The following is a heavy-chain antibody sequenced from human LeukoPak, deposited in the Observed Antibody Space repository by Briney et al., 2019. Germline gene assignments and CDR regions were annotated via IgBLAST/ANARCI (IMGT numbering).Heavy chain of an antibody. CDR2: INPNSGGT. J-gene: IGHJ4*02. Sequence: ASVKVSCKASGYTFIGYYMHWVRQAPGQGLEWMGWINPNSGGTNYAQKFQGRVTMTRDTSISTAYMELSSLRSDDTAVYYCARSYGGHDFMIWSQGTLVTVSS. V-gene: IGHV1-2*02. CDR3: ARSYGGHDFMI. D-gene: IGHD5-12*01. CDR1: GYTFIGYY.